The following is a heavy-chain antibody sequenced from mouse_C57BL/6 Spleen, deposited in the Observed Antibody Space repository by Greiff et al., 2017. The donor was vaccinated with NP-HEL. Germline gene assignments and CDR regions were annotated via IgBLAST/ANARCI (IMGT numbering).Heavy chain of an antibody. CDR1: GYAFTNYL. J-gene: IGHJ2*01. Sequence: QVQLQQSGAELVRPGTSVKVSCKASGYAFTNYLIEWVKQRPGQGLEWIGVINPGSGGTNYNEKFKGKATLTADKSSSTAYMQLSSLTSEDSAVYFCARGGLRLRGYFDYWGQGTTLTVSS. CDR2: INPGSGGT. CDR3: ARGGLRLRGYFDY. D-gene: IGHD3-3*01. V-gene: IGHV1-54*01.